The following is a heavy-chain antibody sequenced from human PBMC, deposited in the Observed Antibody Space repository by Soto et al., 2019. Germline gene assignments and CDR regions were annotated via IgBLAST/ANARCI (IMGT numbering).Heavy chain of an antibody. Sequence: GGSRRLSCAASGFRFSNAWMSWVRQAPGKGLEWVGRIKSKTDGGTTDHAAPVKGRFTISRDDSKDTLYLQMNSLKTDDTAVYYCTTATRMSRGRGDITTFDYWGQGTLVTVSS. CDR2: IKSKTDGGTT. D-gene: IGHD3-10*01. CDR3: TTATRMSRGRGDITTFDY. V-gene: IGHV3-15*01. CDR1: GFRFSNAW. J-gene: IGHJ4*02.